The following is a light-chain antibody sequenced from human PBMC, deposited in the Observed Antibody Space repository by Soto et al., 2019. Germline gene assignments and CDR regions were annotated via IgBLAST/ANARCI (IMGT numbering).Light chain of an antibody. Sequence: DIQMTQSPSSLSASVGERLTITCRASQRISTYVNLYQQKPGKDPKLLIYAASTLQSGVPSRYSGSGSETDFTLTISSLQPENFASYCCKQNYSATWTFGQGTKVDIK. CDR3: KQNYSATWT. CDR2: AAS. J-gene: IGKJ1*01. V-gene: IGKV1-39*01. CDR1: QRISTY.